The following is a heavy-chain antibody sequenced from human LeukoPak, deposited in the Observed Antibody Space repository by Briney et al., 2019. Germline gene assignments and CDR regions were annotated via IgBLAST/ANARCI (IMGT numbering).Heavy chain of an antibody. Sequence: GGSLRLSCAASGFTFSTYAMTWVRQAPGKGLEWVSTIYGSVGNTYYADSVKGRFTTSRDNAKNSLYLQMNSLRAEDTAVYYCARESGDCSGGSCYSFAFDIWGQGTMVTVSS. J-gene: IGHJ3*02. D-gene: IGHD2-15*01. CDR2: IYGSVGNT. V-gene: IGHV3-23*01. CDR3: ARESGDCSGGSCYSFAFDI. CDR1: GFTFSTYA.